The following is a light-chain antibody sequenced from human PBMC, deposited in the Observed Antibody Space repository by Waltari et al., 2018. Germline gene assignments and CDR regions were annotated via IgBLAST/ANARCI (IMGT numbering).Light chain of an antibody. J-gene: IGKJ1*01. V-gene: IGKV3-20*01. CDR1: QSVSSSY. CDR2: GAS. CDR3: QQYGSSPAT. Sequence: ELVLTQSPGTLSLSPGERATISCRASQSVSSSYLAWYQQKPGQAPRLLIYGASSRATGIPDRFSGSGSGTDFTLTISRLEPEDFAVYYCQQYGSSPATFGQGTKVEIK.